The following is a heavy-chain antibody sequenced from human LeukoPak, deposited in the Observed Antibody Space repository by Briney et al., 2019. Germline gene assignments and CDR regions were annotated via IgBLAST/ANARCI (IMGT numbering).Heavy chain of an antibody. CDR1: GGTFSSYA. CDR2: IIPIFGTA. V-gene: IGHV1-69*05. D-gene: IGHD1-26*01. Sequence: SVKVSCKASGGTFSSYAISWVRQAPGQGLEWMGRIIPIFGTANYAQKFQGRVTIATDESTSTAYMELSSLRSEDTAVYYCAREGSGSYKGAFDIWGQGTMVTVSS. CDR3: AREGSGSYKGAFDI. J-gene: IGHJ3*02.